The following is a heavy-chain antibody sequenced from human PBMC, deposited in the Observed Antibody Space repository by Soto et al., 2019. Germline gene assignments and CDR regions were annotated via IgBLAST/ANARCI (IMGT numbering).Heavy chain of an antibody. V-gene: IGHV1-18*01. CDR2: ISAHDGNT. J-gene: IGHJ4*02. CDR1: GYTFTTYG. Sequence: QVHLVQSGAEVKKPGASVKVSCKGSGYTFTTYGITWVRQAPGQGLEWMGWISAHDGNTNYAQKLQGRVTVTRDTSTSTAYMELRSLRSDDTAVYYCARGRYGDYWGQGALVTVSS. D-gene: IGHD1-1*01. CDR3: ARGRYGDY.